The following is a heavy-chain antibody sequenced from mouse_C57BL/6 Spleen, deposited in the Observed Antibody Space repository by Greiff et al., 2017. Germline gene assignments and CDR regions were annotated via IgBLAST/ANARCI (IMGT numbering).Heavy chain of an antibody. CDR1: GYTFTDYY. Sequence: VQLQQSGPELVKPGASVKISCKASGYTFTDYYMNWVKQSHGKSLEWIGDINPNNGGTSYNQKFKGKATLTVDKSSSTAYMELRSLTSEDSSVYYCAIPGPYYYGSSYDWYFDVWGTGTTVTVSS. D-gene: IGHD1-1*01. J-gene: IGHJ1*03. CDR2: INPNNGGT. V-gene: IGHV1-26*01. CDR3: AIPGPYYYGSSYDWYFDV.